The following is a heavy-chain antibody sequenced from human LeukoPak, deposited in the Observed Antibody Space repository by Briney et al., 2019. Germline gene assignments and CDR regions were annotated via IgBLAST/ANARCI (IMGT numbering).Heavy chain of an antibody. D-gene: IGHD3-16*01. V-gene: IGHV1-2*06. CDR2: INANSGGT. CDR1: GYTFTGYY. Sequence: ASVKVSCKASGYTFTGYYMRWVRQAPGQGLEWMGRINANSGGTNYAQKFQGRVTMTRDTTPSTAYIELSRLTSDDTAVYYCARGYEYGSLVYWGQGTLVTVSS. CDR3: ARGYEYGSLVY. J-gene: IGHJ4*02.